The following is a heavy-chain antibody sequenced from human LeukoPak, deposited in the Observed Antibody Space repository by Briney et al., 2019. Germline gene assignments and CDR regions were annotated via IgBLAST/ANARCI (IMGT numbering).Heavy chain of an antibody. Sequence: PGGSLRLSCAASGFTFSSYSMNWVRQAPGKGLEWVSSISSSSSYIYYADSVKGRFTISRDNAKNSLYLQMNSLRAEDTAVYYCARDLRYGGNSDAFDIWGQGTTVTVSS. CDR3: ARDLRYGGNSDAFDI. CDR1: GFTFSSYS. V-gene: IGHV3-21*01. D-gene: IGHD4-23*01. CDR2: ISSSSSYI. J-gene: IGHJ3*02.